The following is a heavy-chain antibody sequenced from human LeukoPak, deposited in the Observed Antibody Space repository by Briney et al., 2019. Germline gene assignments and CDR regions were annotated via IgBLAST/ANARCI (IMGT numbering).Heavy chain of an antibody. Sequence: PSETLSLTCTVSGGSISSGNYYWSWIRQPAGKGLEWIGRIYSSGSTNYNPSLKSRVTISVDTSKNQFSLKLQSVTAADTALYYCAREDYDTRGDAFDLWGQGTMVTVSS. V-gene: IGHV4-61*02. J-gene: IGHJ3*01. CDR1: GGSISSGNYY. D-gene: IGHD3-16*01. CDR2: IYSSGST. CDR3: AREDYDTRGDAFDL.